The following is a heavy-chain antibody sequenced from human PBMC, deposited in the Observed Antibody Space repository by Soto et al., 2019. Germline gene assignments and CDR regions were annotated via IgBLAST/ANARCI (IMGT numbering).Heavy chain of an antibody. CDR1: GGTFSSYA. D-gene: IGHD3-22*01. Sequence: ASVKVSCKASGGTFSSYAISWVRQAPGQGLEWMGGIIPIFGTANYAQKFQGRVTITADKSTSTAYMELSSLRSEDTAVYYCARDLSSGYYYGRYFDYWGQGXLVTVYS. CDR2: IIPIFGTA. V-gene: IGHV1-69*06. CDR3: ARDLSSGYYYGRYFDY. J-gene: IGHJ4*02.